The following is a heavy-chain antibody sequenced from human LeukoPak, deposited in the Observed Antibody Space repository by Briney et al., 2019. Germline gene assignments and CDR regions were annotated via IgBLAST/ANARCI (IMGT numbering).Heavy chain of an antibody. Sequence: GESLKISCTGSGYSFSHYWIGWVRQMPGKGLEWMGIIYPDDSDTTYSPSFQGHVTISADKSISTTYLQWDSPKASDTGMYYCGRQVVRSSSGWKFGYWGQGTLVTVSS. CDR1: GYSFSHYW. CDR2: IYPDDSDT. J-gene: IGHJ4*02. V-gene: IGHV5-51*01. D-gene: IGHD6-19*01. CDR3: GRQVVRSSSGWKFGY.